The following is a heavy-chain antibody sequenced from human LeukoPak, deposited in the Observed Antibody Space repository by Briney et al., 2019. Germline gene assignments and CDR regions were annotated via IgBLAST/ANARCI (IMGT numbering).Heavy chain of an antibody. J-gene: IGHJ4*02. CDR1: GYTFTSHS. D-gene: IGHD5-12*01. CDR2: NSAWNGDT. Sequence: ASVKVSCKASGYTFTSHSISWVRQAPGQGLEWMGWNSAWNGDTNYAQKFQGRVTMTTDTSTSTAYMELRSLRSDDTAVYYCARDSRYDEGYWGQGTLVTVSS. V-gene: IGHV1-18*01. CDR3: ARDSRYDEGY.